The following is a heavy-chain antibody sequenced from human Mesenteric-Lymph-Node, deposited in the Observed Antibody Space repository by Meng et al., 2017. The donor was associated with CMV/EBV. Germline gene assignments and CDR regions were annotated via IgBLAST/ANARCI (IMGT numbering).Heavy chain of an antibody. Sequence: ASTNGSNFYWVWIRQPPGKGLEWIASIYYSGTTHYNPSLKSRVTISVDTSKNQFSLKLSSVTATDTAVYYCARQGDYGSGAYYNGGDYWGQGTLAPSPQ. J-gene: IGHJ4*02. V-gene: IGHV4-39*01. CDR1: ASTNGSNFY. CDR3: ARQGDYGSGAYYNGGDY. D-gene: IGHD3-10*01. CDR2: IYYSGTT.